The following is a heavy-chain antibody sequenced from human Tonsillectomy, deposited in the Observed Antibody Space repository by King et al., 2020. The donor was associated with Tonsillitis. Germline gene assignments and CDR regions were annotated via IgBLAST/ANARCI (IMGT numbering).Heavy chain of an antibody. CDR1: GFTFDDYA. V-gene: IGHV3-9*01. CDR3: AKDMGYSYGPYFDY. Sequence: VQLVESGGGLVQPGRSLRLSCAASGFTFDDYAMHWVRQPPGKGLEWVSGISWNRGSIGYADSVKGRFTISRDNAKNSLYLQMNSLRAEDTALYYCAKDMGYSYGPYFDYWGQETLVTVSS. D-gene: IGHD5-18*01. CDR2: ISWNRGSI. J-gene: IGHJ4*02.